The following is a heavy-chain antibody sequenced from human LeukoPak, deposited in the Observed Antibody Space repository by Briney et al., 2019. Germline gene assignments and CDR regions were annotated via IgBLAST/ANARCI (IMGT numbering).Heavy chain of an antibody. Sequence: PAGGSLRLSCAASGFTFSSYAMSWVRQAPGKGLEWVSAISGSGGSTYYAGSVKGRFTISRDNSKNTLYLQMNSLRAEDTAVYYCAHISSSWPDYWGQGTLVTVSS. D-gene: IGHD6-13*01. CDR3: AHISSSWPDY. CDR2: ISGSGGST. J-gene: IGHJ4*02. V-gene: IGHV3-23*01. CDR1: GFTFSSYA.